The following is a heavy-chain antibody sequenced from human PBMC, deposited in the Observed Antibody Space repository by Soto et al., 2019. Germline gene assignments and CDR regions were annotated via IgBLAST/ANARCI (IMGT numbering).Heavy chain of an antibody. V-gene: IGHV3-23*01. D-gene: IGHD2-15*01. Sequence: QLLESGGGLIQPGGSLRLSCAASGFTFSSYGMTWVRQAPGKGLEWVSAISGSSDATYYADSVKGRFTIFRDYSKNTLFLQSSCLRAEDTAVYYGAKEGSGGSCYSGCYYYYGMDVWGQGTTVTVSS. CDR3: AKEGSGGSCYSGCYYYYGMDV. CDR1: GFTFSSYG. CDR2: ISGSSDAT. J-gene: IGHJ6*02.